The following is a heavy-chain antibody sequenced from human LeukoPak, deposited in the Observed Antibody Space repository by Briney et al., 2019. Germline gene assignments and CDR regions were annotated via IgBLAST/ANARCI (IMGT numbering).Heavy chain of an antibody. V-gene: IGHV3-23*01. CDR3: AKDQVISGSEASDI. J-gene: IGHJ3*02. D-gene: IGHD2-21*01. CDR2: ISGSGVGT. CDR1: GFTFSSYT. Sequence: GGSLRLSCAASGFTFSSYTMNWVRQAPGKGLEWVPGISGSGVGTYYADSVKGRFTISRDNSWNTLYLQMNSLRAEDTAVYYCAKDQVISGSEASDIWGQGTMVTVSS.